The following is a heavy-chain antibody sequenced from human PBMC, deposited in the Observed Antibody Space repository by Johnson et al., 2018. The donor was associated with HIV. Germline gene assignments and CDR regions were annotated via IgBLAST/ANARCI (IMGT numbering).Heavy chain of an antibody. D-gene: IGHD3-10*01. CDR3: AKDLLESHLGGSASDI. J-gene: IGHJ3*02. CDR2: ISWNSGSI. CDR1: GFRFDDYA. Sequence: VQLVESGGGMVQPGRSLRLSCAASGFRFDDYAMHWVRQAPGKGLEWVSGISWNSGSIGYVDSVKGRFTISRDNAKNSLYLQMNSLRPEDTALYYCAKDLLESHLGGSASDIWGQGTMVTVSS. V-gene: IGHV3-9*01.